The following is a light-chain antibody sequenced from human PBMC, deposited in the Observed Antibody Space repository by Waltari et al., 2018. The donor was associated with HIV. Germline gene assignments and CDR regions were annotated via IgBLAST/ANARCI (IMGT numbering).Light chain of an antibody. CDR2: RSD. Sequence: QSVLTQPPPASGTPGQRVTISCSGSGSNLATRPLKWYHQLAGSAPKLLIYRSDLRPSGVPDRFSGSKSATSAALAISGLQSEDEATYYCASWDDSLNGVIFGGGTELTVL. V-gene: IGLV1-44*01. J-gene: IGLJ2*01. CDR3: ASWDDSLNGVI. CDR1: GSNLATRP.